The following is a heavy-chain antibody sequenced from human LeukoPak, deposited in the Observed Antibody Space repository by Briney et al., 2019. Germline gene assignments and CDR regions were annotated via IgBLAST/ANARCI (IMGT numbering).Heavy chain of an antibody. V-gene: IGHV3-74*01. CDR1: GFTFSSFL. J-gene: IGHJ4*02. CDR2: INNDGSAT. D-gene: IGHD6-19*01. CDR3: AKDLAGSIDY. Sequence: PGGSPRLSCAASGFTFSSFLMHWVRQAPGKGLVWVSLINNDGSATRYADSVKGRFTISRDNAKNTLYLQMNSLRAEDTAVYFCAKDLAGSIDYWGQGTLVTVSS.